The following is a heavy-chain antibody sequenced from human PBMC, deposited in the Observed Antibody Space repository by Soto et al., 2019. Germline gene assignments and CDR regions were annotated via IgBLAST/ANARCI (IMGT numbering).Heavy chain of an antibody. D-gene: IGHD1-26*01. Sequence: QVQLLESGGGVVQPGRSLRLSCVASGFTLTNNGMHWVRQAPGQGLEWVAVISSDGSSYYYGDSVRGRFTISRDTSKNTLFLEMNSLTTADTAVYYCAKDRGLAESGTWSHYYYCMDVWGQGTSVTVS. V-gene: IGHV3-30*18. J-gene: IGHJ6*02. CDR3: AKDRGLAESGTWSHYYYCMDV. CDR2: ISSDGSSY. CDR1: GFTLTNNG.